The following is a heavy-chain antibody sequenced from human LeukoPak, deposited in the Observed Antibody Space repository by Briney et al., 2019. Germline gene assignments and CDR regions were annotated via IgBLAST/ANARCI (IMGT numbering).Heavy chain of an antibody. CDR2: ISGSGGST. CDR3: AKDQVFGVVIISGDAFDI. J-gene: IGHJ3*02. D-gene: IGHD3-3*01. V-gene: IGHV3-23*01. CDR1: GFTFSSYA. Sequence: GGSLRLSCAASGFTFSSYAMSWVRQAPGKGLEWVSAISGSGGSTYYADSVKGRFTISRDNSKNTLYLKMNSLRAEDTAVYYCAKDQVFGVVIISGDAFDIWGQGTMVTVSS.